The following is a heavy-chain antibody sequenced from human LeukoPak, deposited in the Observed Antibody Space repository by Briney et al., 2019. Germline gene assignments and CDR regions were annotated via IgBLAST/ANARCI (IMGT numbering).Heavy chain of an antibody. Sequence: SETLSLTCAVYGGSFSGYYWGWIRQPPGKGLEWIGSIYHSGSTYYNPSLKSRVTISVDTSKKQFSLKLSSVTAADTAVYYCARDGGYCSSASCLGVDYWGQGTLVTVSS. CDR2: IYHSGST. V-gene: IGHV4-38-2*02. D-gene: IGHD2-2*01. CDR3: ARDGGYCSSASCLGVDY. CDR1: GGSFSGYY. J-gene: IGHJ4*02.